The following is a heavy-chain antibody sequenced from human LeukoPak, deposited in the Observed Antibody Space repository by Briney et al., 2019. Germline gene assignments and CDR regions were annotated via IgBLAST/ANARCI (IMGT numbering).Heavy chain of an antibody. CDR3: ATARSAGVVRGVIRYFDY. CDR1: GYTLTELS. V-gene: IGHV1-24*01. CDR2: FDPEDGET. J-gene: IGHJ4*02. Sequence: ASVKVSCKVSGYTLTELSMHWVRQAPGKGLEWMGGFDPEDGETIYAQKFQGRVTMTEATSTDTAYMELSSLRSEDTAVYYCATARSAGVVRGVIRYFDYWGQGTLVTVSS. D-gene: IGHD3-10*01.